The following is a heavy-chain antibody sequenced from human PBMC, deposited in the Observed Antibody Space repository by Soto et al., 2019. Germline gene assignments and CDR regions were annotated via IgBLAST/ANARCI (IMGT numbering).Heavy chain of an antibody. J-gene: IGHJ6*03. CDR3: ARLNIVVVPAGENYYYMDV. D-gene: IGHD2-2*01. CDR2: IYHSGST. CDR1: SGSISSSNW. V-gene: IGHV4-4*02. Sequence: QVQLQESGPGLVKPSGTLSLTCAVSSGSISSSNWWSWVRQPPGKGLEWIGEIYHSGSTNYNPSLKRRVTISVDKSKNQFSLKLSSVTAADTAVYYCARLNIVVVPAGENYYYMDVWGKGTTVTVSS.